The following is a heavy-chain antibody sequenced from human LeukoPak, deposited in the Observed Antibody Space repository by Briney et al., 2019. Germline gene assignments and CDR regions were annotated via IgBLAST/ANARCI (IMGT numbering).Heavy chain of an antibody. J-gene: IGHJ4*02. Sequence: ASVKVSCKTSGYTFPTYGITWVRQAPGQGLEWMGWISAYNGNTNLAQNLRGRVTLTTNRSTTTAYMELTSLTSGDTAIYYCAREACAHCTIDYWGQGTLVTVSS. V-gene: IGHV1-18*01. CDR3: AREACAHCTIDY. CDR1: GYTFPTYG. CDR2: ISAYNGNT. D-gene: IGHD1-1*01.